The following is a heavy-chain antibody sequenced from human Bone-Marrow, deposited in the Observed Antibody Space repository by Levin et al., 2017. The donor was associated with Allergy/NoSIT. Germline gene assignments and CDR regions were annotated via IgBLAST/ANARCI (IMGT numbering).Heavy chain of an antibody. J-gene: IGHJ4*02. CDR2: FDPKDGVT. V-gene: IGHV1-24*01. D-gene: IGHD4-17*01. Sequence: GASVKVSCKVSGYTLTKLSMHWVRQAPGKGLEWMGGFDPKDGVTVYAQKFQGRVTMTEDTSSDTAYMELSGLRSEDTAVYLCASDYGDYSLDYWGQGTPVTVSS. CDR3: ASDYGDYSLDY. CDR1: GYTLTKLS.